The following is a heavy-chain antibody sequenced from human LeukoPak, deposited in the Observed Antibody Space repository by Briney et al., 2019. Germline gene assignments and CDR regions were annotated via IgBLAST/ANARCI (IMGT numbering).Heavy chain of an antibody. J-gene: IGHJ4*02. Sequence: ASVKVSCKASGYTFTTYAMHWVRQAPGQRLEWMGWINVGNGNTKFSQRFQGRVTITRDTSASTAYMELSSLRSEDTAVYYCARDRSGYLRGSFDYWGQGTLVTVSS. V-gene: IGHV1-3*01. D-gene: IGHD5-12*01. CDR3: ARDRSGYLRGSFDY. CDR2: INVGNGNT. CDR1: GYTFTTYA.